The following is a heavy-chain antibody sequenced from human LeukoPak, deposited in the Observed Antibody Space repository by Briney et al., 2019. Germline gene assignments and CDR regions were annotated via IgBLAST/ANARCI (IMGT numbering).Heavy chain of an antibody. CDR3: ASEWELFY. CDR1: GFTFTNYW. D-gene: IGHD1-26*01. CDR2: IRQDGGEK. J-gene: IGHJ4*02. Sequence: GGSLRLSCAVSGFTFTNYWMNWVRQAPGKGLEWVASIRQDGGEKSYVDSVKGRFTISRDNTKNSLYLQMNSLRAEDTAVYYCASEWELFYWGQGTLVTVSS. V-gene: IGHV3-7*04.